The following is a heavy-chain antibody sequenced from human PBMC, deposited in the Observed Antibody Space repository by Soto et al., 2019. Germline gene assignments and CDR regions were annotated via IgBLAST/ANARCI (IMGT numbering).Heavy chain of an antibody. CDR2: IFPGSGGP. D-gene: IGHD5-12*01. CDR3: VREYSPRLFEF. Sequence: QVQLVQSGPEVKRPGASVKVSCKASGYTFTNYFLHWVRQAPGQGLEWMGFIFPGSGGPGYTQKFEARLTVTTDSSTNTVYMDLSSLESEDTAVYYCVREYSPRLFEFWGQGTLVIVSS. V-gene: IGHV1-46*01. CDR1: GYTFTNYF. J-gene: IGHJ4*02.